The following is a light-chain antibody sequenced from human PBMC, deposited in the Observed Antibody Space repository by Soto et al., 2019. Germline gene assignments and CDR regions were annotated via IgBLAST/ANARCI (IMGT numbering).Light chain of an antibody. Sequence: DIVMTQSPDSLAVSLGERATINCKSSQSVLYSSNTKNYLAWYQQKPGQPPKLLIYWASTRESGVPDRFSGGGSGTDFTLTISSLQAEDVAVYYCQQYYSIPYTFGQGTKLEIK. J-gene: IGKJ2*01. CDR1: QSVLYSSNTKNY. CDR2: WAS. V-gene: IGKV4-1*01. CDR3: QQYYSIPYT.